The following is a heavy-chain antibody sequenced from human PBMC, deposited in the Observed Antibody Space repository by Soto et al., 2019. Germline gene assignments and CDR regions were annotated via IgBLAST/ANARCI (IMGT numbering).Heavy chain of an antibody. D-gene: IGHD3-3*01. V-gene: IGHV4-31*03. J-gene: IGHJ6*03. Sequence: PSETLSLTCTVSGGSISSGGYYWSWIRQHPGKGLEWIGYIYYSGSTYYNPSLKSRVTISVDTSKNQFSLKLSSVTAADTAVYYCARGVVIPYYYYYYMDGWGKATTVSVSS. CDR3: ARGVVIPYYYYYYMDG. CDR2: IYYSGST. CDR1: GGSISSGGYY.